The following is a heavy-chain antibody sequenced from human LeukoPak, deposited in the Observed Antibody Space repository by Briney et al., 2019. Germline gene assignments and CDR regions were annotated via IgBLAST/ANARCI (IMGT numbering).Heavy chain of an antibody. Sequence: GGSLRLSCAASGFTFSTYAMSWVRQAPGKGLGWVSSISGSDSNTYYAASVKGRFTISRDNSKSTLFLQMNSLRADDTGVYYCAKELYNYASSSFDYWGRGTLVTVAS. V-gene: IGHV3-23*01. CDR1: GFTFSTYA. CDR2: ISGSDSNT. J-gene: IGHJ4*02. CDR3: AKELYNYASSSFDY. D-gene: IGHD5-18*01.